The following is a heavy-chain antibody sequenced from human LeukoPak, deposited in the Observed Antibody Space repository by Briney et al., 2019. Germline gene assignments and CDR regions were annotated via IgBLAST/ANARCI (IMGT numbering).Heavy chain of an antibody. CDR3: ARAPLYCSGGSCYAGLD. CDR1: GFTFSSYS. Sequence: NPGGSLRLSCAASGFTFSSYSMNWVRQAPGKGLEWVSSISSGSSYVYYADSVKGRFTISRDNAKNSLYLQMNSLRAEDTAVYYCARAPLYCSGGSCYAGLDWGQGTLVTVSS. D-gene: IGHD2-15*01. J-gene: IGHJ4*02. CDR2: ISSGSSYV. V-gene: IGHV3-21*01.